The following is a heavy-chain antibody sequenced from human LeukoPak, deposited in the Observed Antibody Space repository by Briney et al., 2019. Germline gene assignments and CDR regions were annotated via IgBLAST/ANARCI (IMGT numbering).Heavy chain of an antibody. J-gene: IGHJ4*02. Sequence: PSETLSLTCGVSGGSISTTYWWSLVRQPPGQGLEWIGEISLTGRTNYNPSLNGRVTMSLDQSSNQLSLNLTSVTAADTAIYYCSRESGAFCPFGYWGQGTLVIVPS. CDR3: SRESGAFCPFGY. CDR2: ISLTGRT. CDR1: GGSISTTYW. V-gene: IGHV4-4*02. D-gene: IGHD1-26*01.